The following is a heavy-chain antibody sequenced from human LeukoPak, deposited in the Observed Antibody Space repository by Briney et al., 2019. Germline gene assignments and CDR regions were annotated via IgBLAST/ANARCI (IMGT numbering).Heavy chain of an antibody. CDR3: AKDWGEVTVTNWFDP. Sequence: PGGSLRLSCAASGFTFSSYGIHWVRQAPGKGLEWVAVISYDGSNKFYADSVKGRFTISRDNSKNTLFLQMNSLRPEDTAVYYCAKDWGEVTVTNWFDPWGQGTLVTVSS. CDR2: ISYDGSNK. CDR1: GFTFSSYG. D-gene: IGHD4-11*01. J-gene: IGHJ5*02. V-gene: IGHV3-30*18.